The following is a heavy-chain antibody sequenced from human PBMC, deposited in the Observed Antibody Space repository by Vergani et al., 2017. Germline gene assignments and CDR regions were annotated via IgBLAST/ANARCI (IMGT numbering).Heavy chain of an antibody. Sequence: QVQLQESGPGLVKPSETLSLTCTVSGGSISSYYWSWIRQPPGKGLEWIGYIYYSGSTNYNPSLKSRVTISVDTSKNQFSLKLSSVTAADTAVYYCGRETRGGPTDYWGQGTLVNVSS. V-gene: IGHV4-59*01. CDR1: GGSISSYY. J-gene: IGHJ4*01. CDR2: IYYSGST. CDR3: GRETRGGPTDY. D-gene: IGHD2-15*01.